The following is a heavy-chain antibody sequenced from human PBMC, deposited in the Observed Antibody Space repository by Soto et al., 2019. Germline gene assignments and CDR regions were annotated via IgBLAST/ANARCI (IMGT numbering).Heavy chain of an antibody. Sequence: PGGSLRLSCAASGFTFSSYSMNWVRQAPGKGLEWVSSISSSSSYIYYADSVKGRFTISRDNAKNSLYLQMNSLRAEDTAVYYCARIYGGNSEGFDLWGRGTLVTVSS. CDR2: ISSSSSYI. J-gene: IGHJ2*01. V-gene: IGHV3-21*01. CDR3: ARIYGGNSEGFDL. D-gene: IGHD4-17*01. CDR1: GFTFSSYS.